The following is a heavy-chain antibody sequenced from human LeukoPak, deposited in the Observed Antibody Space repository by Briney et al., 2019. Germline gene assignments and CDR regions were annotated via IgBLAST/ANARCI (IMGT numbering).Heavy chain of an antibody. CDR2: ISAYNGNT. J-gene: IGHJ4*02. V-gene: IGHV1-18*01. D-gene: IGHD1-26*01. CDR3: ARDLLSGSDPDY. Sequence: ASVKVSCKASGYTFISYGISWVRQAPGQGLEWMGWISAYNGNTNYAQKLQGRVTMTTGTSTSTAYMELGSLRSDDTAVYYCARDLLSGSDPDYWGQGTLVTVSS. CDR1: GYTFISYG.